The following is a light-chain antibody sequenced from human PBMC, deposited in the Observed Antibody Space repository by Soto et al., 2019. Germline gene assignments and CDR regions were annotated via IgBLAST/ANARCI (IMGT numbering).Light chain of an antibody. CDR1: QSVSSY. CDR3: QEHASI. CDR2: GAS. Sequence: EIVLTQSPATLSLSPGERATLSCRASQSVSSYLLWYQQKPGQAPRLLIYGASTRATGIPDRFSGSGSGTDFTPTISRLEPEDFAVYYCQEHASIFGQGTRLEI. J-gene: IGKJ5*01. V-gene: IGKV3-20*01.